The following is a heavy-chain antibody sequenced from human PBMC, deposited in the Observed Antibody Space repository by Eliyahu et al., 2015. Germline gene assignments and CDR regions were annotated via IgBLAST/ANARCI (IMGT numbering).Heavy chain of an antibody. Sequence: EVQLVESGGGLVQPGGSLRLSCXASGFTXSXYSMNWVRQAPGKGLEWVSYISSSSSTIYYADSVKGRFTISRDNAKNSLYLQMNSLRDEDTAVYYCARDSYCGGDCYPYGMDVWGQGTTVTVSS. CDR1: GFTXSXYS. CDR3: ARDSYCGGDCYPYGMDV. D-gene: IGHD2-21*02. J-gene: IGHJ6*02. CDR2: ISSSSSTI. V-gene: IGHV3-48*02.